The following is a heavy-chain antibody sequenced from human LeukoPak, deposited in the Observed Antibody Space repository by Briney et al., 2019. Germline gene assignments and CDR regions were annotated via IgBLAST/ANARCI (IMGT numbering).Heavy chain of an antibody. Sequence: GGSLRLSCAASGFTFSSYGMHWVRQAPGKGLEWVAVISYDGSDKYSADSVKGRFTISRDNSKNTLYLQMNSLRAEDAAVYYCAKNAHYQGYSYGGIDYWGQGTLVTVSS. CDR1: GFTFSSYG. J-gene: IGHJ4*02. CDR3: AKNAHYQGYSYGGIDY. CDR2: ISYDGSDK. D-gene: IGHD5-18*01. V-gene: IGHV3-30*18.